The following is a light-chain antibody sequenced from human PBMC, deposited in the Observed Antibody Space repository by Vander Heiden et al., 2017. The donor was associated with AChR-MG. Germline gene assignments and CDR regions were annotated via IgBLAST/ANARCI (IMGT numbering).Light chain of an antibody. CDR2: RNN. CDR1: SNNVGFQG. J-gene: IGLJ1*01. CDR3: SVWDRRLNGYV. Sequence: QAGLTQPPSVSKDLRQTATLTCTGNSNNVGFQGAAWLQQHQGHPPKLLFYRNNSRPSGISERFSASRSGNTASLTIIGLQPEDEADYYCSVWDRRLNGYVFGTGTKVTVL. V-gene: IGLV10-54*04.